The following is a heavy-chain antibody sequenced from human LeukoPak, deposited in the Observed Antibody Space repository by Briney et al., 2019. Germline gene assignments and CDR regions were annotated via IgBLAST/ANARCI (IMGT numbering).Heavy chain of an antibody. V-gene: IGHV1-8*01. J-gene: IGHJ3*02. CDR3: ARQGGTTIFGVAHPGGAFDI. Sequence: ASVKVSCKASGYTFTTYDMTWVRQATGQGLEWMGWMNPDSGDTGYAQKFQGRVTMTRDTSISTAFMELSSLGSDDTAIYYCARQGGTTIFGVAHPGGAFDIWGQGTMVTVSS. D-gene: IGHD3-3*01. CDR2: MNPDSGDT. CDR1: GYTFTTYD.